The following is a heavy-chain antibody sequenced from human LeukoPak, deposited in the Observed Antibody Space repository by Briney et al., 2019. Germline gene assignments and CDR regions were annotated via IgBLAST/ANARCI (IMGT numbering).Heavy chain of an antibody. CDR2: ISGGGGST. V-gene: IGHV3-23*01. J-gene: IGHJ4*02. D-gene: IGHD1-26*01. CDR1: GFTFTSYS. Sequence: GGSLRLSCAASGFTFTSYSMNWVRQDPGKGLEWVSTISGGGGSTYYADSVKGRFTISRDNSKNTLYLQVNSLRAEDTAVYYCAKGGKWDVTPFDYWGQGTLVTVSS. CDR3: AKGGKWDVTPFDY.